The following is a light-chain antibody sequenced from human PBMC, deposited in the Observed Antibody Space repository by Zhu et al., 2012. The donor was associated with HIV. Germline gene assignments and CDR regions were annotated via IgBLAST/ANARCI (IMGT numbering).Light chain of an antibody. Sequence: IVLTQSPATLSLSPGERATVSCRASRSVRSFLAWYQQKPGQAPRLLIYDTSKRATGIPARFSGSGSGTDFSLTITSLEPEDFAVYYCQQRSDWVYTFGQGTKLEIK. CDR1: RSVRSF. V-gene: IGKV3-11*01. J-gene: IGKJ2*01. CDR3: QQRSDWVYT. CDR2: DTS.